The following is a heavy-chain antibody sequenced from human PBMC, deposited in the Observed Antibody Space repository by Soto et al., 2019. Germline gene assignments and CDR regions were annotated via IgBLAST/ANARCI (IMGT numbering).Heavy chain of an antibody. D-gene: IGHD3-16*01. Sequence: ASVKVSCKASGYTFTSYAMHWVRQAPGQRLEWMGWINAGNGNTKYSQKFQGRVTVTRDTSASTAYMELSSLRSEDTAVYYCARGLPPEQLGAFDIWGQGTMLTVSS. CDR2: INAGNGNT. V-gene: IGHV1-3*01. J-gene: IGHJ3*02. CDR3: ARGLPPEQLGAFDI. CDR1: GYTFTSYA.